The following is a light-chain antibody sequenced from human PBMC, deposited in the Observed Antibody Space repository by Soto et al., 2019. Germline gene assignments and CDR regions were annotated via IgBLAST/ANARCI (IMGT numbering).Light chain of an antibody. CDR2: DAS. CDR1: QSVSSY. J-gene: IGKJ4*01. V-gene: IGKV3-11*01. CDR3: QQRSNWPPLT. Sequence: EIVLTQSPATLSLSPGERATLSCRASQSVSSYLAWYQQKPGQAPRLLIYDASNRATGISARFSGSGSGTDFTLTISSLEPEDFAVYSCQQRSNWPPLTFGGVTKVEIK.